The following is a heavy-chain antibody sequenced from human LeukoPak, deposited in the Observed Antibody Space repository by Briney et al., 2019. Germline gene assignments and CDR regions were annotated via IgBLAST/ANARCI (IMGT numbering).Heavy chain of an antibody. CDR1: GYTFTGYY. CDR2: INPNSGGT. Sequence: GASVKVSCKASGYTFTGYYMHWVRQAPGQGLEWMGWINPNSGGTNYAQKFQGRVTMTRDTSISTAYMELSRLRAEDTALYYCAKDISPRSQATYYFGYWGQGTLVTVSS. V-gene: IGHV1-2*02. CDR3: AKDISPRSQATYYFGY. J-gene: IGHJ4*02.